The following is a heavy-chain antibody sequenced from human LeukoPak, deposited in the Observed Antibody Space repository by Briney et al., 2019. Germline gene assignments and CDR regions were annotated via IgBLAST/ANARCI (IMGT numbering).Heavy chain of an antibody. J-gene: IGHJ4*02. V-gene: IGHV3-48*03. D-gene: IGHD3-3*01. Sequence: GGALRLSCAASGFTFSSYEMNWVRQAPGKGLEWVSYINSGGESIYCADSVKGRFTIYRDNAKNSLYLQMNSLSAADTAVYYCARQARSLETRIPYFDYWGQGTLVTVSS. CDR3: ARQARSLETRIPYFDY. CDR1: GFTFSSYE. CDR2: INSGGESI.